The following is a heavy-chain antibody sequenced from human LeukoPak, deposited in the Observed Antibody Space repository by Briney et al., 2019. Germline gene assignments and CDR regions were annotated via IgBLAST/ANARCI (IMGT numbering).Heavy chain of an antibody. CDR2: ISSSSSTI. CDR1: GFTFSSYS. Sequence: GGSLRLSCAASGFTFSSYSMNWVRQAPGKGLEWVSYISSSSSTIYYADSMKGRFTISRDNAKNSLYLQMNSLRAEDTAVYYCARDVGHSGWFVTFDYWGQGTLVTVSS. V-gene: IGHV3-48*01. J-gene: IGHJ4*02. CDR3: ARDVGHSGWFVTFDY. D-gene: IGHD6-19*01.